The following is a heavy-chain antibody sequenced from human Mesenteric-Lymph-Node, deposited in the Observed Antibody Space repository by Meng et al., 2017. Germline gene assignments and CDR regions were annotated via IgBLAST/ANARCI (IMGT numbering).Heavy chain of an antibody. J-gene: IGHJ4*02. D-gene: IGHD6-19*01. Sequence: GESLKISCAASGFTISTYAMTWVRQAPGKGLEWVSSISVIGDKTFYAASVQGRSTISRDNSKNTVYLQMNSLRAEDTAVYYCARVDRYNTGIAVVGTSLSYWGQGTLVTVSS. CDR2: ISVIGDKT. CDR1: GFTISTYA. CDR3: ARVDRYNTGIAVVGTSLSY. V-gene: IGHV3-23*01.